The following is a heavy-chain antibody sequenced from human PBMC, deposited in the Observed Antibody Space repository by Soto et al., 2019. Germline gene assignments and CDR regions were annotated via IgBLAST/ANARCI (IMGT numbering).Heavy chain of an antibody. V-gene: IGHV3-23*01. CDR3: AKGQKWELPFDY. Sequence: GGSLRLSCAASGFIFRSYAMSWVRRAPGKGLEWVSAFSGTTSSTYYAASVKGRFTISRDISKNTLYLQMNSLKAEDTAVYYCAKGQKWELPFDYWGQGALVTVSS. CDR1: GFIFRSYA. D-gene: IGHD1-26*01. J-gene: IGHJ4*02. CDR2: FSGTTSST.